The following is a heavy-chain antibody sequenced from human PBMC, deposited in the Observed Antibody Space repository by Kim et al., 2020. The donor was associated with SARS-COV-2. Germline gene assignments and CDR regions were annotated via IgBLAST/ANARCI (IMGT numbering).Heavy chain of an antibody. J-gene: IGHJ6*02. V-gene: IGHV1-69*04. CDR2: IIPILGIA. CDR1: GGTFSSYA. CDR3: ARSSPPEADSYGFYYGMDV. D-gene: IGHD5-18*01. Sequence: SVKVSSKASGGTFSSYAISWVRQAPGQGLEWMGRIIPILGIANYAQKFQGRVTITADKSTSTAYMELSSLRSEDTAVYYCARSSPPEADSYGFYYGMDVWGQGTTVTVSS.